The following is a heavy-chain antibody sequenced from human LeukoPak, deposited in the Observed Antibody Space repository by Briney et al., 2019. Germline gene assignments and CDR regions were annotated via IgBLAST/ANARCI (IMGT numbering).Heavy chain of an antibody. J-gene: IGHJ3*02. CDR1: GYTFTGYS. D-gene: IGHD2-2*02. Sequence: ASVKVSCKTSGYTFTGYSIHWVRQAPGHGLEWMGWINPISGGTIYAQRFQGRVTMTRDTSISTAYMEVNRLRSDDTAVYYCARERGYCVSSSCYTSDAFDIWGQGTMVTVSS. CDR2: INPISGGT. V-gene: IGHV1-2*02. CDR3: ARERGYCVSSSCYTSDAFDI.